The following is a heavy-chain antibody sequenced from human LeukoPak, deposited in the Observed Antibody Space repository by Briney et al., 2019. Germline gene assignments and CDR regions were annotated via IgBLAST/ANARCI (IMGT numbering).Heavy chain of an antibody. V-gene: IGHV4-34*01. CDR2: INHSGST. Sequence: SETLSLTCAAYGGSFSGYYWSWICQPPGKGLEWIGEINHSGSTNYNPSLKSRVTISVDTSKNQFSLKLSSVTAADTAVYYCASYDSSGYYFDYWGQGTLVTVSS. CDR3: ASYDSSGYYFDY. J-gene: IGHJ4*02. D-gene: IGHD3-22*01. CDR1: GGSFSGYY.